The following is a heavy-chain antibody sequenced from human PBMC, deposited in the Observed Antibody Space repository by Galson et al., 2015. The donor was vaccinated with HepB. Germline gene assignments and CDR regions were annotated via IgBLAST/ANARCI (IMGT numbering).Heavy chain of an antibody. Sequence: SLRLSCAASGFTFSNAWMSWVRQAPGKGLEWVGRIKIKTDGGTTDYAAPVKGRFTISRDDSKNTLYLQMNSLKTEDTAVYYCTTDNHDYVWGMVWFDPWGQGTLVTVSS. CDR2: IKIKTDGGTT. D-gene: IGHD3-16*01. J-gene: IGHJ5*02. V-gene: IGHV3-15*01. CDR3: TTDNHDYVWGMVWFDP. CDR1: GFTFSNAW.